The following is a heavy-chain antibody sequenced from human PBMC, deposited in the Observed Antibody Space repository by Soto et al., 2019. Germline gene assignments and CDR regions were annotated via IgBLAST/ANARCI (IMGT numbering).Heavy chain of an antibody. CDR3: AKVRHDYGDSANYSGMDV. D-gene: IGHD4-17*01. Sequence: EVQLLESGGGLVQPGGSLRLSCAASGFTFSSYAMSWVRQAPGKGLEWVSAISGSGGSTYYADSVKGRFTISRDNSKNAQXLQMNSLRAEDTAVYYCAKVRHDYGDSANYSGMDVWGQGTTGTVSS. J-gene: IGHJ6*02. CDR1: GFTFSSYA. CDR2: ISGSGGST. V-gene: IGHV3-23*01.